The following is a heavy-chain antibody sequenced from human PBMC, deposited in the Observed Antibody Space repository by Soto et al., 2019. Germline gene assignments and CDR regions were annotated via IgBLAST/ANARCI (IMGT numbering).Heavy chain of an antibody. CDR2: IYWDDDK. V-gene: IGHV2-5*02. CDR1: GFSLTTRGVG. CDR3: AHIPNYYQYDWFDP. J-gene: IGHJ5*02. Sequence: QITLKESGPTLVKPTQPLTLTCTFSGFSLTTRGVGVGWIRQPPGKALECLALIYWDDDKRYSSSLQSRLSITKDTSKNPVVLTMTNVDPVDTATYYCAHIPNYYQYDWFDPWGQGTLVSVSS. D-gene: IGHD3-16*01.